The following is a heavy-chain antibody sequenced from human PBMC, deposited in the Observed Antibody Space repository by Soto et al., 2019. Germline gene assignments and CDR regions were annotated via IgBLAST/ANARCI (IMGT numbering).Heavy chain of an antibody. J-gene: IGHJ6*02. CDR2: IYPGDSET. CDR1: GYSFTTYW. Sequence: PGESLKISCKGSGYSFTTYWIGWVRQMPGKGLEWMGIIYPGDSETRYSPSFQGQVTISADKSITTAYLQWSSLKASDTAMYYCTRYLFCSSFSCYKGPPGNYFYGMDVWGQGTTVTVSS. CDR3: TRYLFCSSFSCYKGPPGNYFYGMDV. V-gene: IGHV5-51*01. D-gene: IGHD2-15*01.